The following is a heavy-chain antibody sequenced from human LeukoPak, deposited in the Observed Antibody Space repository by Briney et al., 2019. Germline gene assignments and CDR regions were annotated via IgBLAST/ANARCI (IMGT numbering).Heavy chain of an antibody. CDR2: MNPNSGNT. V-gene: IGHV1-8*03. CDR3: ARDLNLFDYYDSSGGFDY. CDR1: GYTFTSYD. D-gene: IGHD3-22*01. Sequence: GASVKVSCKASGYTFTSYDINWVRQATGQGLEWMGWMNPNSGNTGYAQKFQGRVTITRNTSISTAYMELSSLRSEDTAVYYCARDLNLFDYYDSSGGFDYWGQGTLVTVSS. J-gene: IGHJ4*02.